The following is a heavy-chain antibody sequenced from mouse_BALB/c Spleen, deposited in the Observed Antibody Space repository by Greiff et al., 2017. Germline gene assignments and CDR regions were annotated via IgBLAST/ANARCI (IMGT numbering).Heavy chain of an antibody. Sequence: VQLQQSGAELVKPGASVKLSCTASGFNIKDTYMHWVKQRPEQGLEWIGRIDPANGNTKYDPKFQGKATITADTSSNTAYLQLSSLTSEDTAVYYCARWEGYSTGFAYWGQGTLVTVSA. J-gene: IGHJ3*01. CDR2: IDPANGNT. V-gene: IGHV14-3*02. CDR1: GFNIKDTY. CDR3: ARWEGYSTGFAY. D-gene: IGHD3-1*01.